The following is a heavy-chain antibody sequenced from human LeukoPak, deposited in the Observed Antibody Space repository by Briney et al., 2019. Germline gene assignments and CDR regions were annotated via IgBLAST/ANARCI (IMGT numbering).Heavy chain of an antibody. Sequence: GRSLRLSCAASGFTFSSYGMHWVRQAPGKGLEWVAVISYDGSNKYYVDSVKGRFTISRDNSKNTLYLQMNSLKTEDTAVYCCTTSFHSVGATTLSSGHYFDYWGQGTLVTVSS. CDR1: GFTFSSYG. J-gene: IGHJ4*02. CDR2: ISYDGSNK. V-gene: IGHV3-30*03. D-gene: IGHD1-26*01. CDR3: TTSFHSVGATTLSSGHYFDY.